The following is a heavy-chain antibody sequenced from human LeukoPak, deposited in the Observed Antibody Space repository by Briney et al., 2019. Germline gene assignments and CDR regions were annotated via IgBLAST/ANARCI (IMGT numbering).Heavy chain of an antibody. CDR2: ISYDGSNK. CDR3: AKHAHSGSYYSNWFDP. V-gene: IGHV3-30*18. J-gene: IGHJ5*02. D-gene: IGHD1-26*01. CDR1: GLTFSSYG. Sequence: GGSLRLSCAASGLTFSSYGMHWVRQAPGKGLEWVAVISYDGSNKYYADSVKGRFTISRDNSKNTLYLQMNSLRAEDTAVYYCAKHAHSGSYYSNWFDPWGQGTLVTVSS.